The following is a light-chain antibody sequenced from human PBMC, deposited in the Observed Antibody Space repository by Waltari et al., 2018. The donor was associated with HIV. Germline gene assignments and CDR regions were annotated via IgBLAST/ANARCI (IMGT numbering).Light chain of an antibody. Sequence: QSALTQPASVSGSPGQSITISCTGTRNDVGGYDYVSWYKQHPGKAPKLMIYEVNSRALGVSNGFSGSKSGYMASLTISGLQPDYEAEYCCRSYARSRGHVFGTGTTVTVL. CDR1: RNDVGGYDY. J-gene: IGLJ1*01. CDR3: RSYARSRGHV. CDR2: EVN. V-gene: IGLV2-14*01.